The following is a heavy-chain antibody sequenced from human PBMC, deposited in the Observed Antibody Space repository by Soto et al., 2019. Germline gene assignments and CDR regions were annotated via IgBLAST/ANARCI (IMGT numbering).Heavy chain of an antibody. V-gene: IGHV5-51*01. CDR3: ERTAYDILSGYWGPGYFDY. Sequence: GESRKISSXGSGYTLSSYWIGWVRQMPGKGLEWVGIIYPGDSDTKYSPSFQGQVTISADKSISTAYLQWSSLKASDTALYFWERTAYDILSGYWGPGYFDYWGQGTLVTVSS. J-gene: IGHJ4*02. D-gene: IGHD3-9*01. CDR2: IYPGDSDT. CDR1: GYTLSSYW.